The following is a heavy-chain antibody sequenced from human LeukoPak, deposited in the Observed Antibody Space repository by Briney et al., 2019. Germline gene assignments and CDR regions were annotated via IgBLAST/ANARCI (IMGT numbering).Heavy chain of an antibody. V-gene: IGHV3-23*01. CDR1: GFTFSSYA. CDR3: ARVGSTVADGIHDY. D-gene: IGHD6-13*01. Sequence: TGGSLRLSCAASGFTFSSYAMSWVRQAPGKGLECVSTISDSGGSTFYADSVKGRFTISRDHSKNTLYLQMNSLRAEDTAVYYCARVGSTVADGIHDYWGQGTPVTVSS. CDR2: ISDSGGST. J-gene: IGHJ4*02.